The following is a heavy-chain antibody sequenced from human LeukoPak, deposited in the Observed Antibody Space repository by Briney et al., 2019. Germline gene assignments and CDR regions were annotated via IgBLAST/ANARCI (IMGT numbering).Heavy chain of an antibody. J-gene: IGHJ5*02. CDR3: AKGMSGSSPYNWFDP. D-gene: IGHD1-26*01. Sequence: QPGGSLRLSCAVSGLTFSNYAMSWVRQAPGMGLEWVSLIGGDGVNTFYADSVKGRFTISRDNSKNILFLQMNSLRAEDSAVYHCAKGMSGSSPYNWFDPWGQGTLVTVSS. CDR2: IGGDGVNT. CDR1: GLTFSNYA. V-gene: IGHV3-23*01.